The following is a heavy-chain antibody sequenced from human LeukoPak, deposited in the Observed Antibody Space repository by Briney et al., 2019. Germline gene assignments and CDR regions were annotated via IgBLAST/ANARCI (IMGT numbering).Heavy chain of an antibody. CDR1: GFSFSIHW. CDR3: ASRIPGSGSYYFNWFDP. CDR2: INPDGSGN. Sequence: GGSLRLSCAASGFSFSIHWMSWVRQAPGKGLEWVAIINPDGSGNSYVSSVKGRFTISRDNAKNALFLQMNSLRAEDTAMYYCASRIPGSGSYYFNWFDPWGQGTLVTVSS. D-gene: IGHD3-10*01. J-gene: IGHJ5*02. V-gene: IGHV3-7*01.